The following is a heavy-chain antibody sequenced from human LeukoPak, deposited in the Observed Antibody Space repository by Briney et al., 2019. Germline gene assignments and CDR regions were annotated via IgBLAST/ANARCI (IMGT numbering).Heavy chain of an antibody. Sequence: GGSLRLSCAASGFTFSSYSMNWVRQAPGKGLEWVSYISSSSSTIYYADSVKGRFTISRDNSKNTLYLQMNSLRAEDTAVYYCAKDCRKGSGSYTFDYWGQGTLVTVSS. V-gene: IGHV3-48*01. J-gene: IGHJ4*02. CDR3: AKDCRKGSGSYTFDY. D-gene: IGHD3-10*01. CDR2: ISSSSSTI. CDR1: GFTFSSYS.